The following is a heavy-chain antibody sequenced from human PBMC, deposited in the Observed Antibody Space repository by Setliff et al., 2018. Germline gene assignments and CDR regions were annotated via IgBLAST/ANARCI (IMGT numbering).Heavy chain of an antibody. CDR1: GDSLRNDY. V-gene: IGHV2-70*04. J-gene: IGHJ4*02. CDR3: ARSPSGEFDY. D-gene: IGHD1-26*01. Sequence: TLSLTCSVSGDSLRNDYWTWIRQPPGKALEWLARIDWVDDKFYSTSLKTRLTLSKDTSKNQVVLTMTNMDPVDTATYYCARSPSGEFDYWGQGTLVTVSS. CDR2: IDWVDDK.